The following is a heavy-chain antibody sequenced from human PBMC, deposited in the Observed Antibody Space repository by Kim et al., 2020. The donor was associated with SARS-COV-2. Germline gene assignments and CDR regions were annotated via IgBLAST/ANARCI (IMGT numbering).Heavy chain of an antibody. CDR3: VSSSINFDH. CDR1: GFTFSSYS. J-gene: IGHJ4*02. D-gene: IGHD6-13*01. Sequence: GGSLRLSCAASGFTFSSYSMHWVRQAPGKGLEWVANIKQEGSNKYYVDSVKGRFTISRDNAKNSLYLQMNSLRAEDTAVFHCVSSSINFDHWGLGTSFTV. V-gene: IGHV3-7*01. CDR2: IKQEGSNK.